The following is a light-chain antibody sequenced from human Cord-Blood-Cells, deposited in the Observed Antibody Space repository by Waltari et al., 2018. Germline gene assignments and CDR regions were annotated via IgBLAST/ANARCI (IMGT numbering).Light chain of an antibody. CDR2: DVS. CDR3: SSYTSSSTWV. Sequence: QSALTQPASVSGSPGQSITISCTGTSSDVGCYNYVSWYQQHPGKAPKLMIYDVSKRPSGVATRFSGSKAGNTASLTIAGLQAEDEADYYCSSYTSSSTWVFGGGTKLTVL. J-gene: IGLJ3*02. V-gene: IGLV2-14*01. CDR1: SSDVGCYNY.